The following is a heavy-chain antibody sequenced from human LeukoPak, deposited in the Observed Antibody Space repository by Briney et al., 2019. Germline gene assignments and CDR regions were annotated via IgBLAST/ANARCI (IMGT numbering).Heavy chain of an antibody. V-gene: IGHV4-34*01. Sequence: PSETLSLTCAVYGGSFSGYYWSWIRQPPGKGLEWIGEINHSGSTNYNPSLKSRVTISVDTSKNQFSLKLSSVTAADTAVYYCARGPRGIPTVTTSLDYRGQGTLVTVSS. CDR3: ARGPRGIPTVTTSLDY. J-gene: IGHJ4*02. CDR1: GGSFSGYY. CDR2: INHSGST. D-gene: IGHD4-11*01.